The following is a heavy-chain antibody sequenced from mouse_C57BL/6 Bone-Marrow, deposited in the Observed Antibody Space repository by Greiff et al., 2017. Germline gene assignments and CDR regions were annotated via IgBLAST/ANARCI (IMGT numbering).Heavy chain of an antibody. CDR3: AGSGTGPLCAY. J-gene: IGHJ3*01. V-gene: IGHV1-54*01. CDR2: INPGSGGT. D-gene: IGHD6-1*01. Sequence: VKLVESGAELVRPGTSVKVSCKASGYAFTNYLIEWVKQRPGQGLEWIGVINPGSGGTNYNEKFKGRVTLSADKSSSTAYMQLSSLTSEDSAVYFYAGSGTGPLCAYWGQGTLVTVSA. CDR1: GYAFTNYL.